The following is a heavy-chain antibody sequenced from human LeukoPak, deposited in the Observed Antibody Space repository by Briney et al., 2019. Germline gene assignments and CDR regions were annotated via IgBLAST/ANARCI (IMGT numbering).Heavy chain of an antibody. J-gene: IGHJ5*02. CDR1: GASISRYY. D-gene: IGHD3-22*01. V-gene: IGHV4-59*08. CDR3: ARHQGLYWFDP. CDR2: LSYDGST. Sequence: SETLSLTCLVSGASISRYYWGWIRQPPGKGLEWIGYLSYDGSTFYNPSLESRVTISVDTSKNQFSLKLSSVTAADTAVYYCARHQGLYWFDPWGQGTLVTVSS.